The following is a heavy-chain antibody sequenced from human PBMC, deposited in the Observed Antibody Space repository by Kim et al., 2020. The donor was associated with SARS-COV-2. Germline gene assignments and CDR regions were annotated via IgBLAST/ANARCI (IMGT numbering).Heavy chain of an antibody. V-gene: IGHV3-23*01. CDR3: AKPVEGLWFGELPYY. CDR1: GFTFSSYA. J-gene: IGHJ4*02. D-gene: IGHD3-10*01. CDR2: ISGSGGST. Sequence: GGSLRLSCAASGFTFSSYAMSWVRQAPGKGLEWVSAISGSGGSTNYADSVKGRFTISRDNSKNTLYLQMNSLRAEDTAVYYCAKPVEGLWFGELPYYWGQGTLVTVSS.